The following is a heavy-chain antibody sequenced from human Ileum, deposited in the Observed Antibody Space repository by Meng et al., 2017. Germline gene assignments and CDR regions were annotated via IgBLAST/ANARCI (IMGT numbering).Heavy chain of an antibody. D-gene: IGHD2/OR15-2a*01. CDR2: INHSGST. CDR3: ARDSNYYYGMDV. V-gene: IGHV4-34*01. J-gene: IGHJ6*02. CDR1: GGSFSGYY. Sequence: SETLSLTCAAYGGSFSGYYWSWIRQPPGKGLEWIGEINHSGSTNYNPSLKSRVTISVDTSKNQFSLKLSSVTAADTAVYYCARDSNYYYGMDVWGQGTTVTVSS.